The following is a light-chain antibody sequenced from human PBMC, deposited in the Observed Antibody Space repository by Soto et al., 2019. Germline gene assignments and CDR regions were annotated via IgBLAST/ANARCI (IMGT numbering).Light chain of an antibody. Sequence: EIVLTQSPVTLSVTPGERATLSCRASQSIGKNLAWYQQKPGRAPRLLIYDASTRATGIPAKFSGSGSGTEFTLTISSLQSEDFAVYYCQQYNSWPLFGPGTKVDI. V-gene: IGKV3-15*01. CDR1: QSIGKN. CDR3: QQYNSWPL. J-gene: IGKJ3*01. CDR2: DAS.